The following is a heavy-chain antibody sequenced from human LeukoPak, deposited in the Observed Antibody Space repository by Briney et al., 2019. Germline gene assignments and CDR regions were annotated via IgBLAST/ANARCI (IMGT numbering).Heavy chain of an antibody. Sequence: PGGSLRLSCAASGSTFSSYAMSWVRQAPGKGLEWVSAISGSGGSTYYADSVKGRFTISRDNSKNTLYLQMNSLRAEDTAVYYCAKAPIKYCSGGSCPSGDYYGMDVWGQGTTVTVSS. J-gene: IGHJ6*02. D-gene: IGHD2-15*01. CDR1: GSTFSSYA. CDR3: AKAPIKYCSGGSCPSGDYYGMDV. V-gene: IGHV3-23*01. CDR2: ISGSGGST.